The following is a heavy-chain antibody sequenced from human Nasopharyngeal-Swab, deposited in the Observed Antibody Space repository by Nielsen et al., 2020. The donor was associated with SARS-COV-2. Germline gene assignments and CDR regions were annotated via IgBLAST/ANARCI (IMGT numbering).Heavy chain of an antibody. Sequence: PGKGLEWIGSIYYSGSTYYNPSLKSRVTISVDTSKNQFSLKLSSVTAADTAVYYCASIAAAGAPGYWGQGTPVTVSS. J-gene: IGHJ4*02. CDR2: IYYSGST. D-gene: IGHD6-13*01. CDR3: ASIAAAGAPGY. V-gene: IGHV4-39*01.